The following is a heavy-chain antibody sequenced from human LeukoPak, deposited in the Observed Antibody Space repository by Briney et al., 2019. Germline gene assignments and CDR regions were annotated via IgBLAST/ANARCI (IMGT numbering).Heavy chain of an antibody. J-gene: IGHJ5*02. V-gene: IGHV1-3*01. CDR2: INAGNGNT. Sequence: ASVKDSCKASGYTLTNYVMHWVRPAPGQRLEWMGWINAGNGNTKYSQKFQGRVTITRDTSASTAYMELSSLRSEDTAVYYCARGLGLRKPFWFDPWGQGTLVTVSS. D-gene: IGHD1-7*01. CDR3: ARGLGLRKPFWFDP. CDR1: GYTLTNYV.